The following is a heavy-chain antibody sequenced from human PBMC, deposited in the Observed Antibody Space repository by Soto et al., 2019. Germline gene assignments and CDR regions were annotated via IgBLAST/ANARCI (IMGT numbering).Heavy chain of an antibody. Sequence: QVQLQESGPGLVKPSETLSLTCTVSGGSISSYYWNWIRQPPGKGLEWIGDIYYVGGTNYNPSLKSRVTLSVDTSKNQCSLKLSSVTAADTAVYYCASQYYYDSSGSQTFDYWGQGTQVTVSS. CDR1: GGSISSYY. V-gene: IGHV4-59*01. D-gene: IGHD3-22*01. J-gene: IGHJ4*02. CDR3: ASQYYYDSSGSQTFDY. CDR2: IYYVGGT.